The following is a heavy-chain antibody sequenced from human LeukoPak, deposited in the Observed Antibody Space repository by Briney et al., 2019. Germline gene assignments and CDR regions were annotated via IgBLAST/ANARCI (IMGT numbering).Heavy chain of an antibody. Sequence: GGSLRLSCAASGFTFSTYAMSWVRQAPGKVLEWVSVISNSGVNTYYADSVKGRFTISRDNSKNTLYLQMNSLRAEDTAVYYCAKGVGTSGWFYFDYWGQGTLVTVSS. D-gene: IGHD6-19*01. V-gene: IGHV3-23*01. CDR3: AKGVGTSGWFYFDY. CDR1: GFTFSTYA. CDR2: ISNSGVNT. J-gene: IGHJ4*02.